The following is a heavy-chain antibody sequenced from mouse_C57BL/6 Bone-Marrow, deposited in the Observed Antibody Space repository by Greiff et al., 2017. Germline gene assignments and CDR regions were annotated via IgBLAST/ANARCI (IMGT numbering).Heavy chain of an antibody. Sequence: VQLQQPGAELVKPGASVKMSCKASGYTFTSYWITWVKQRPGQGLEWIGDIYPGSGSTNYNEKFKSKATLTVDTSSSTAYMQLSSLTSEDSAVYYCARRAVVSYYAMDYWGQGTSVTVSS. CDR1: GYTFTSYW. J-gene: IGHJ4*01. CDR3: ARRAVVSYYAMDY. CDR2: IYPGSGST. V-gene: IGHV1-55*01. D-gene: IGHD1-1*01.